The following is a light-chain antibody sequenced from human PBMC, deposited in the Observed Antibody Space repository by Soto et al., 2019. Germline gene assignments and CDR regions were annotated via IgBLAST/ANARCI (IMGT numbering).Light chain of an antibody. CDR1: QTVGTN. J-gene: IGKJ3*01. CDR2: GAS. V-gene: IGKV3-15*01. CDR3: QNYNSFSQFT. Sequence: EVVLTQSPATLSVSPGERATLSCRASQTVGTNLAWYQQRPGQAPRLLIYGASTRATGIPARFSGSGFGTDFTLTISSLQPEDVATYYCQNYNSFSQFTFGPGTKVDIK.